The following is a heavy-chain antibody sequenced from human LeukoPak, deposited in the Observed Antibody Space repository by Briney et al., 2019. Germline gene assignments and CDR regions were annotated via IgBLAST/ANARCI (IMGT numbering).Heavy chain of an antibody. CDR3: ARDRTNPYDYGYFDL. CDR1: GFTFSSYS. CDR2: ISSSSSYI. J-gene: IGHJ4*02. V-gene: IGHV3-21*01. D-gene: IGHD3-16*01. Sequence: GGSLRLSCAASGFTFSSYSMNWVRQAPGKGLEWVSSISSSSSYIYYADSVKGRFTISRDNAKNSLYLQMNSLRAEDTAVYYCARDRTNPYDYGYFDLWGQGTLVTVSA.